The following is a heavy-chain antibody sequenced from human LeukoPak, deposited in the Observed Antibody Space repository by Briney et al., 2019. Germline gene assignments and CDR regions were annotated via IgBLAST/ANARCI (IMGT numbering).Heavy chain of an antibody. Sequence: PSETLSLTCTVSGGSIRGYYWSWIRQPPGKGLEWIGSIYYSGSTYYNPSLKSRVTISVDTSKNQFSLMLSSVTAADTAVYYCARRGGYSRAAASYWGQGTLVTVSS. CDR1: GGSIRGYY. D-gene: IGHD6-13*01. CDR2: IYYSGST. J-gene: IGHJ4*02. V-gene: IGHV4-59*04. CDR3: ARRGGYSRAAASY.